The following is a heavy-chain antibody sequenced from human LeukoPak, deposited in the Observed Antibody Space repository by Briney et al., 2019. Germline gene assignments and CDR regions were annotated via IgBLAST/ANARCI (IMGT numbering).Heavy chain of an antibody. CDR1: GSISSYY. Sequence: PSETLSLTCTVSGSISSYYRSWIRQPPGKGLEWIWHSYYTGSPNYNPSLKSRVTISVDTPKNQFSLKLTSMTAADTAVYYCAGVRSTVGWRSFDYWGQGTLVTVSS. J-gene: IGHJ4*02. V-gene: IGHV4-59*08. D-gene: IGHD4-23*01. CDR3: AGVRSTVGWRSFDY. CDR2: SYYTGSP.